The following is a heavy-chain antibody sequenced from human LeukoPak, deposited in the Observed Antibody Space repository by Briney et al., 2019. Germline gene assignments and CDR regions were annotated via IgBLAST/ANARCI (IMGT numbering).Heavy chain of an antibody. CDR3: ARNRYLLDSCSGH. J-gene: IGHJ4*02. Sequence: GGSLRLSCAASGFTVSSKYMGWVRQAPGKGLEWVSVIYSGGSTYYAYSVKGRFTISRDNSKNTLYRQMNSLRAEDAAVYYCARNRYLLDSCSGHWGQGTVLTVS. V-gene: IGHV3-53*05. CDR1: GFTVSSKY. D-gene: IGHD6-6*01. CDR2: IYSGGST.